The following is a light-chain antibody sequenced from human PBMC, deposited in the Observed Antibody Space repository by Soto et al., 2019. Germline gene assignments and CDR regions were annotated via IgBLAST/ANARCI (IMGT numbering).Light chain of an antibody. CDR1: SSDVGAYNY. CDR3: SSYTSTTTLVV. J-gene: IGLJ2*01. CDR2: EVS. V-gene: IGLV2-14*01. Sequence: QSVLTQPASVSGSPGQSITISCTGTSSDVGAYNYVSWYQQHPGKAPKLMISEVSNRPSGVSNRFSGSKSGNTASLTISGLQAEDEGDYYCSSYTSTTTLVVFGGGTKLTAL.